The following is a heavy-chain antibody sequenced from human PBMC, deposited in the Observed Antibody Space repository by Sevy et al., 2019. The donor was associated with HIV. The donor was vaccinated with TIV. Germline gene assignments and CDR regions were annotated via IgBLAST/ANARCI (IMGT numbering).Heavy chain of an antibody. D-gene: IGHD5-12*01. CDR3: ARHRDGYNLFDY. J-gene: IGHJ4*02. Sequence: SETLSLTCTVSGGSISSYYWSWIRQPPGKGLEWIGYFYYSGSTNYIPSLKSRVTISVDTSKNQFSLKLSSVTAADTAVYYCARHRDGYNLFDYWGQGTLVTVSS. CDR2: FYYSGST. V-gene: IGHV4-59*08. CDR1: GGSISSYY.